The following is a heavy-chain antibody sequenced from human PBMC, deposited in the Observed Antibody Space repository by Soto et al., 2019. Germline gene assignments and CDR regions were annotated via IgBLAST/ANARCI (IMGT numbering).Heavy chain of an antibody. V-gene: IGHV4-30-4*01. Sequence: QVQLQESGPGLVKPSQTLSLTCTVSGGSISSGDHYWSWIRQPPGKGLEWIAYISYSGSTYYNPSITSRVTASVATSKNQFSLKLRSVTAADTAVYYCARGYNWNYVWFDPWGQGTLVTVSS. J-gene: IGHJ5*02. CDR2: ISYSGST. D-gene: IGHD1-7*01. CDR1: GGSISSGDHY. CDR3: ARGYNWNYVWFDP.